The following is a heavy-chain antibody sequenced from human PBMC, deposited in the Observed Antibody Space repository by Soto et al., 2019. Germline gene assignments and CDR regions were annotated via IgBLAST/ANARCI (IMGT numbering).Heavy chain of an antibody. J-gene: IGHJ4*02. CDR2: IIPIFGTA. V-gene: IGHV1-69*01. Sequence: QVQLVQSGAEVKKPGSSVKVSCKASGGTFSSYAISWVRQAPGQGLEWMGGIIPIFGTANYAQKFQGRVTFTADESTSTAYMELSSLRSEDTAVYYCARDRNYYDSSGYYSMDYWGQGTLVTVSS. CDR1: GGTFSSYA. D-gene: IGHD3-22*01. CDR3: ARDRNYYDSSGYYSMDY.